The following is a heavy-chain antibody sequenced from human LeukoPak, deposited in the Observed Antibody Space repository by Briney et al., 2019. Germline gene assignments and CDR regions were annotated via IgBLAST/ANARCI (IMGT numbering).Heavy chain of an antibody. CDR1: GYSINSGYY. Sequence: PSETLSLTCTVSGYSINSGYYWSWIRQPPGKRLEWIGSIYYSGSTYCNPTLKSRLTISVDTSKNQFSLKLSSVTAADTAVYYCARHAFLRAFDIWGQGTMVTVSS. D-gene: IGHD2/OR15-2a*01. V-gene: IGHV4-38-2*02. CDR2: IYYSGST. CDR3: ARHAFLRAFDI. J-gene: IGHJ3*02.